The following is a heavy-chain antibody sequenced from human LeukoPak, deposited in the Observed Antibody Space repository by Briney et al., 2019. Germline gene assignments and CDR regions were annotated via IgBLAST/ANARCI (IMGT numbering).Heavy chain of an antibody. V-gene: IGHV1-2*02. J-gene: IGHJ4*02. CDR3: ASWPGYCGGDCYSGYDY. CDR2: INPKSGGT. D-gene: IGHD2-21*02. Sequence: EASVKVSCKASGYSFTGHYMHWVRQAPGQGLEWMGWINPKSGGTNYAQKFQGRVTMTRDMSTSTVYMELSSLRSEDTAVYYCASWPGYCGGDCYSGYDYWGQGTLVTVSS. CDR1: GYSFTGHY.